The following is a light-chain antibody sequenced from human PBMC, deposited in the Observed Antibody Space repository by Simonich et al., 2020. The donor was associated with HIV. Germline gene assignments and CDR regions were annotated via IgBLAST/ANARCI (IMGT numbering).Light chain of an antibody. CDR3: QQYYSIPQT. J-gene: IGKJ1*01. V-gene: IGKV4-1*01. Sequence: DIVMTQSPDSLAVSLGERATINCKSSQSVLYSSNNKNFLAWYQQKPGQPPNLLIYWASTRESGVPDRFSGSGSGTDFTLPSSSMQSEDVAVYYCQQYYSIPQTFGQGTKVEIK. CDR1: QSVLYSSNNKNF. CDR2: WAS.